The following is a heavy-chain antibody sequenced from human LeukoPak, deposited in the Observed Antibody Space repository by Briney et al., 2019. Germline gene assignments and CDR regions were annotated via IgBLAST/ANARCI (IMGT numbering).Heavy chain of an antibody. Sequence: ASVKVSCKASGYTFTGHYVHWVRQAPGQGLEWMGWINLNNGGTNFAQNFQDRVTMTRDTSIGAAHMELSRLRFDDTAVYYCAATASLEYYDRSGYHYWGQGTLVTVSS. J-gene: IGHJ4*02. V-gene: IGHV1-2*02. D-gene: IGHD3-22*01. CDR3: AATASLEYYDRSGYHY. CDR2: INLNNGGT. CDR1: GYTFTGHY.